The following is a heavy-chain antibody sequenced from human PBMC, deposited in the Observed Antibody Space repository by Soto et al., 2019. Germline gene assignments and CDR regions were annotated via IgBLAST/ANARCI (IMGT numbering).Heavy chain of an antibody. D-gene: IGHD2-8*01. CDR3: ARDTSAGVGRPLRGFD. CDR2: IIPILGIA. J-gene: IGHJ4*02. CDR1: GGTSSSYT. V-gene: IGHV1-69*08. Sequence: QVQLVQSGAEVKKPGSSVKVSCKASGGTSSSYTISWVRQAPGQGLEWMGRIIPILGIANYAQKFQGRVTITADKSTSTAYMELSSLRSEDTAVYYCARDTSAGVGRPLRGFDWGQGTLVTVSS.